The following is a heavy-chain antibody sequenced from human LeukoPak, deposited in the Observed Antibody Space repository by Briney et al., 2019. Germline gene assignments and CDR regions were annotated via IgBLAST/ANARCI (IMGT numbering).Heavy chain of an antibody. CDR2: INHSGST. D-gene: IGHD3-10*01. CDR3: ARVLTMVRGVIWFDY. CDR1: GGSFSGYY. V-gene: IGHV4-34*01. Sequence: PSETLSLTCAVYGGSFSGYYWSWIRQPPGKGLEWIGEINHSGSTNYNPSLKSRVTISVDTSKNQFSLKLSSVTAADTAVYYCARVLTMVRGVIWFDYWGQGTLVTVSS. J-gene: IGHJ4*02.